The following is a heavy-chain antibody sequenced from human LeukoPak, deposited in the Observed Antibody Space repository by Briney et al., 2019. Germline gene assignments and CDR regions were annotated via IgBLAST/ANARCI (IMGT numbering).Heavy chain of an antibody. CDR1: GFTFSNYA. D-gene: IGHD6-19*01. Sequence: PGGPLRLSCAASGFTFSNYAMNWVRQAPGKGLEWVSAIRGSGGSTYYADSVKGRFTISRDNFKNTLCLQMNSLRAEDTAIYYCAKPVGSSGWYGDFDCWGQGTLVTVSS. V-gene: IGHV3-23*01. J-gene: IGHJ4*02. CDR2: IRGSGGST. CDR3: AKPVGSSGWYGDFDC.